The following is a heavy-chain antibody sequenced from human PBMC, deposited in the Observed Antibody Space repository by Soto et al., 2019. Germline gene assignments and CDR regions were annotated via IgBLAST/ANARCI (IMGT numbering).Heavy chain of an antibody. J-gene: IGHJ4*02. D-gene: IGHD5-18*01. V-gene: IGHV3-23*01. Sequence: WGSLRLSCAASGFTFSSYAMSWVRQAPGKWLEWVSAISGSGGSTFYADSVKGRFTISRANSKNTLYLEMNSLRAEDTAVYYCAKVSRYTAMVTDGERSHYFDYWGQGTLVTVSS. CDR3: AKVSRYTAMVTDGERSHYFDY. CDR1: GFTFSSYA. CDR2: ISGSGGST.